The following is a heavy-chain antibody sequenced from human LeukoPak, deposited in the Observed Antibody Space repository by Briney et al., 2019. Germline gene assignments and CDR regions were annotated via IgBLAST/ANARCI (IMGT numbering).Heavy chain of an antibody. D-gene: IGHD5-24*01. J-gene: IGHJ4*02. Sequence: SETLSLTCTVSGGSISSYYWSWIRQPPGKGLEWIGEINHSGSTNYNPSLKSRVTISVDTSKNQFSLKLSSVTAADTAVYYCARHRRWLQHLDYWGQGTLVTVSS. CDR1: GGSISSYY. CDR3: ARHRRWLQHLDY. CDR2: INHSGST. V-gene: IGHV4-34*01.